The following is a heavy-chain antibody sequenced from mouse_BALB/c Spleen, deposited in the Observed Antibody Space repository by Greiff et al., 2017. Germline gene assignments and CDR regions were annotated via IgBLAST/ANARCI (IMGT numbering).Heavy chain of an antibody. CDR1: GYTFTSYW. Sequence: QVQLKESGAELAKPGASVKMSCKASGYTFTSYWMHWVKQRPGQGLEWIGYINPSTGYTEYNQKFKDKATLTADKSSSTAYMQLSSLTSEDSAVYYCASSLNWDVFDYWGQGTTLTVSS. J-gene: IGHJ2*01. D-gene: IGHD4-1*01. CDR2: INPSTGYT. V-gene: IGHV1-7*01. CDR3: ASSLNWDVFDY.